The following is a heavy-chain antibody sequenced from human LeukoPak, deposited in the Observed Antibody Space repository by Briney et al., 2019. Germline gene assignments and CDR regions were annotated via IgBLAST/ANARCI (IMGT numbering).Heavy chain of an antibody. CDR1: GFTVSGNY. CDR2: ITSPVGRI. J-gene: IGHJ4*02. Sequence: GGSLRLSCAASGFTVSGNYMNWVRQAPGKGLEWVSSITSPVGRIYYADSLKGRITISRDNARSSLYLQMNSLRAEDTAVYYCATDGRSSGWYGFDYWGQGTLVTVSS. V-gene: IGHV3-21*01. D-gene: IGHD6-19*01. CDR3: ATDGRSSGWYGFDY.